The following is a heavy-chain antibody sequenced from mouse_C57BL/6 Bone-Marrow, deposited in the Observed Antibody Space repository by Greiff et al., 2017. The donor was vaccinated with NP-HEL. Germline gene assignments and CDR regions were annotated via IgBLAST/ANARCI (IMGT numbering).Heavy chain of an antibody. J-gene: IGHJ1*03. V-gene: IGHV1-39*01. CDR3: ARWDYDGDWYFDV. CDR1: GYSFTDYN. D-gene: IGHD2-4*01. Sequence: VQLKESGPELVKPGASVKISCKASGYSFTDYNMNWVKQSDGKSLEWIGVINPNYGTTSYNQKFKGKATLTVDQSSSTAYMQLNRLTSEDSAVYYCARWDYDGDWYFDVWGTGTTVTVSS. CDR2: INPNYGTT.